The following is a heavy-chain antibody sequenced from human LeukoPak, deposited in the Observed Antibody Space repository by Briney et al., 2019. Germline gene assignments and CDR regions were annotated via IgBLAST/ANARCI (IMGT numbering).Heavy chain of an antibody. CDR3: AKVRGYFDY. D-gene: IGHD3-10*01. CDR1: GFTFSSYA. J-gene: IGHJ4*02. V-gene: IGHV3-30*04. CDR2: ISYDGSNK. Sequence: PGGSLRLSCAASGFTFSSYAMHWVRQAPGKGLEWVAVISYDGSNKYYADSVKGRFTISRDNSKNTLYLQMNSLRAEDTAVYYCAKVRGYFDYWGQGTLVTVSS.